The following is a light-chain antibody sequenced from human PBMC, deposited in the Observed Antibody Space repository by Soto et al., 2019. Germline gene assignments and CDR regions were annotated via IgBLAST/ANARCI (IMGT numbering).Light chain of an antibody. CDR3: AQYCSSSYT. CDR1: QSVSSSY. CDR2: VAS. Sequence: EIGLTQSPGTLSLSPGERATLSCRASQSVSSSYLAWYQQKPGQAPRLLIYVASSRATGIPDRFSGSGSGTDFTLTISTLAPEDFAVDYGAQYCSSSYTFGQGTKLEIE. J-gene: IGKJ2*01. V-gene: IGKV3-20*01.